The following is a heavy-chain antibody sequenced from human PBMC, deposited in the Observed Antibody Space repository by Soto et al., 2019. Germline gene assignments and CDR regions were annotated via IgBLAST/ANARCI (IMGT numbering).Heavy chain of an antibody. J-gene: IGHJ6*02. D-gene: IGHD7-27*01. Sequence: GASVKVSCKASGYTFTSYGITWVRQAPGQGLEWMGWISGYNDNTNYAQKIQGRVTMTTDTSTTTAYMELRGLRSDDTAVYYCARGGRNWDYSYVMDVWGQGTTVTVSS. V-gene: IGHV1-18*01. CDR2: ISGYNDNT. CDR1: GYTFTSYG. CDR3: ARGGRNWDYSYVMDV.